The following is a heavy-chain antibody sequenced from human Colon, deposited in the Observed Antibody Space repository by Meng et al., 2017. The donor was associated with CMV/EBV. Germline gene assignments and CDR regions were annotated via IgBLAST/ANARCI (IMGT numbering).Heavy chain of an antibody. V-gene: IGHV3-21*01. J-gene: IGHJ4*02. CDR3: ARAPGNYLSPYYFDF. CDR1: GFAFNNAW. CDR2: ISSRSTYI. Sequence: GGSLRLSCAASGFAFNNAWMSWVRQAPGKGLEWVSSISSRSTYISYADSVKGRFTVSRDDAKNSLYLQMDSLRAEDTAVYYCARAPGNYLSPYYFDFWGQGTLVTVSS. D-gene: IGHD1-14*01.